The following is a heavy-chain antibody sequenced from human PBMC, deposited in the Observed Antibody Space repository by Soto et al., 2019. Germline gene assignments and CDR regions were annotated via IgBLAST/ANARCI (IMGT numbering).Heavy chain of an antibody. CDR3: GSDPRRLPY. CDR1: GGSITSSY. D-gene: IGHD1-1*01. CDR2: IYYTGDT. J-gene: IGHJ4*02. Sequence: QVQLQESGPGLVRPSETLSLTCTVSGGSITSSYWTWIRQAPGKGLESIAYIYYTGDTNYNPYLRSRVTISMDTSKNQVSLNMISMTAADTAIYFCGSDPRRLPYWGQGSLVAVSS. V-gene: IGHV4-59*12.